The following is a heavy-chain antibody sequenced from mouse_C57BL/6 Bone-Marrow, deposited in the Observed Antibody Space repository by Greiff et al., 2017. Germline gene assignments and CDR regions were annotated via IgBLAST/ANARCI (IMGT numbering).Heavy chain of an antibody. D-gene: IGHD2-4*01. J-gene: IGHJ4*01. CDR2: ISSKSSNSAS. CDR3: VGDRRYDFTVFYYAMDY. V-gene: IGHV10-3*01. Sequence: DVHLVESGGGLVQPKGSLKLSCAASGFTFNTYAMHWVRQAPGKGLEWVARISSKSSNSASYYADSVKDRFTISRDASPSILYLKMNNLKTVDTAMYYWVGDRRYDFTVFYYAMDYWGQGTSVTVSS. CDR1: GFTFNTYA.